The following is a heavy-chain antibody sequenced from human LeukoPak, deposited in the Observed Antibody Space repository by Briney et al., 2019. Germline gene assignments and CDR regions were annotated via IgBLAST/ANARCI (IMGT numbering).Heavy chain of an antibody. CDR3: ARDPYSYYYDSSGCYPWGFQH. CDR1: GYTFTSYG. J-gene: IGHJ1*01. V-gene: IGHV1-18*01. CDR2: ISAYNGNT. D-gene: IGHD3-22*01. Sequence: GASVKVSCKASGYTFTSYGISWVRQAPGQGLEWMGWISAYNGNTNYAQKLQGRVTMTTDTSTSTAYMELRSLRSDDTAVYYCARDPYSYYYDSSGCYPWGFQHWGQGTLVTVSS.